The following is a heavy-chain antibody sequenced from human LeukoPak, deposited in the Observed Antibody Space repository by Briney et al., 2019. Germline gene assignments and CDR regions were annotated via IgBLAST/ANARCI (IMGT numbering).Heavy chain of an antibody. CDR3: AHKGRGSGSYNM. CDR1: GFSLSTTGVG. CDR2: HYWNEEK. D-gene: IGHD3-10*01. Sequence: ESGPTLVNPTQTLTLTCTFSGFSLSTTGVGVGWIRQSPGKALERLAVHYWNEEKRYSPSLKSRLTLTKDTSKNQRVLIMTIMDPVDTATYSRAHKGRGSGSYNMWGQRTLVTVSS. V-gene: IGHV2-5*01. J-gene: IGHJ4*02.